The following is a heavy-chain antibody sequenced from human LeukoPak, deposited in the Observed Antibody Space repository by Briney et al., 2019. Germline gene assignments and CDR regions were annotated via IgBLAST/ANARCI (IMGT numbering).Heavy chain of an antibody. D-gene: IGHD2-21*01. CDR2: IKPKTDGKTT. CDR3: ITPLPYSAQ. J-gene: IGHJ4*02. Sequence: GGSLRLSCAASGFTLSNAWMNWVRQAPGKGLEWVGRIKPKTDGKTTEYAAPVKGRFSISRDDSKNMLYLQMNSLKTEDTAVYYCITPLPYSAQGGQGTLVTVSS. CDR1: GFTLSNAW. V-gene: IGHV3-15*07.